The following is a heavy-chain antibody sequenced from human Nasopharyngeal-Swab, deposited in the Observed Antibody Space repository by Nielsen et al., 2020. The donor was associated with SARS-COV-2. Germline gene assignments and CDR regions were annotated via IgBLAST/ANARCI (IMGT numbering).Heavy chain of an antibody. J-gene: IGHJ4*02. CDR1: GYTFTSFG. CDR2: ISSYNGDT. Sequence: ASVKVSCKASGYTFTSFGISWVRQAPGQGLEWMGWISSYNGDTHYAHSLQGRITMTTDTSTSTAYLELRSPRSDDTAMYYCATAYGSVSSPEYWGQGTLVTVSS. CDR3: ATAYGSVSSPEY. D-gene: IGHD3-10*01. V-gene: IGHV1-18*01.